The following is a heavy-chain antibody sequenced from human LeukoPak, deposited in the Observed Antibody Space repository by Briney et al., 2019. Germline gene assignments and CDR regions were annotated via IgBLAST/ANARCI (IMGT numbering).Heavy chain of an antibody. CDR1: GFTFSSNA. CDR3: ARDGITMVRGVIITYWLDP. J-gene: IGHJ5*02. Sequence: GGSLRLSCAASGFTFSSNAMHWVRQAPGKGLEWVAVISYDGSNKYYADSVKGRFTISRDNSKNTLYLQMNSLRAEDTAVYYCARDGITMVRGVIITYWLDPWGQGTLVTVSS. V-gene: IGHV3-30-3*01. CDR2: ISYDGSNK. D-gene: IGHD3-10*01.